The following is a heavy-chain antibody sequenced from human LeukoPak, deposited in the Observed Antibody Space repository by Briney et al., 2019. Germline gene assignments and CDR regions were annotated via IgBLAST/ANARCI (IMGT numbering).Heavy chain of an antibody. CDR1: GGSISSYY. CDR3: ARALNYGSGSYWYNWFDP. D-gene: IGHD3-10*01. Sequence: SETLSLTCTVSGGSISSYYWSWIRQPPGKGLEWIGYIYYSGSTNYNPSLKSRVTISVDTSKNQFSLKLSSVTAADTAVYYCARALNYGSGSYWYNWFDPWAREPWSPSPQ. V-gene: IGHV4-59*01. J-gene: IGHJ5*02. CDR2: IYYSGST.